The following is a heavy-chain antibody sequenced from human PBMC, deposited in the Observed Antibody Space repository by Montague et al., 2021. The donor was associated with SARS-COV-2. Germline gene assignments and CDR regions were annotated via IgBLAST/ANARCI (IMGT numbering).Heavy chain of an antibody. J-gene: IGHJ3*02. CDR2: IYYSGSI. V-gene: IGHV4-39*01. CDR3: ARFPTSYYYDSKAAPATPDAFDI. D-gene: IGHD3-22*01. Sequence: SETLSLTCTFSGGSISSSSYYWGWIRQPPGKGLEWIGSIYYSGSIYYNPSLKSRVTISVDTSKNQFSLKLSSVTAADTAVYYCARFPTSYYYDSKAAPATPDAFDIWGQGTMVTVSS. CDR1: GGSISSSSYY.